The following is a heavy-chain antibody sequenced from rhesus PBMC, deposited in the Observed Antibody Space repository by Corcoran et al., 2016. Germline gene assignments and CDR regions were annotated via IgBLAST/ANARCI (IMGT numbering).Heavy chain of an antibody. CDR1: GVSMRPSW. D-gene: IGHD3-34*01. CDR2: TSGGSGST. Sequence: QLQLQESGPGVVRPSETLSLTCAVAGVSMRPSWWCWIRQPPGKGLEWIGRTSGGSGSTSYIPSLKSRVTISTDTSKSQFSLRLISLTAADTAVYYCANGGPDKDRFDVWGPGVLVTVSS. J-gene: IGHJ5-1*01. CDR3: ANGGPDKDRFDV. V-gene: IGHV4-147*01.